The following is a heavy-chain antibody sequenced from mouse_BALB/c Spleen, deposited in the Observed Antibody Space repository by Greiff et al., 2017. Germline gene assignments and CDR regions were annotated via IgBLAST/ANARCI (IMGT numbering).Heavy chain of an antibody. V-gene: IGHV5-6-5*01. Sequence: EVNVVESGGGLVKPGGSLKLSCAASGFTFSSYAMSWVRQTPEKRLEWVASISSGGSTYYPDSVKGRFTISRDNARNILYLQMSSLRSEDTAMYYCAREGTTVVEGYFDVWGAGTTVTVSS. D-gene: IGHD1-1*01. CDR3: AREGTTVVEGYFDV. CDR1: GFTFSSYA. J-gene: IGHJ1*01. CDR2: ISSGGST.